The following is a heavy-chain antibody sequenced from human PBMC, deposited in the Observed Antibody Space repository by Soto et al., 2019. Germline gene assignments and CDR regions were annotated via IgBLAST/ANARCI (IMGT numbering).Heavy chain of an antibody. D-gene: IGHD3-10*01. CDR3: AGALGGSGSYSDY. Sequence: QVQLVQSGAEVKKPGASVKVSCKASGYTFTSYAMHWVRQAPGQRLEWMGWINAGNGNTKYSQKFQGRVTITRDTXASKAYMELSSLRSEDTAVYYCAGALGGSGSYSDYWGQGTLVTVSS. J-gene: IGHJ4*02. CDR2: INAGNGNT. V-gene: IGHV1-3*01. CDR1: GYTFTSYA.